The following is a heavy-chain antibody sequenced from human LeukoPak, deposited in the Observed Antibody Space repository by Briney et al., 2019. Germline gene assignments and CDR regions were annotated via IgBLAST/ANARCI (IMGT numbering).Heavy chain of an antibody. D-gene: IGHD2-21*02. CDR3: VRVGKCGGDCYWTDGYFQH. Sequence: GGSLRLSCAASGFTFSAYAMHWVRQAPGKGLVWVSRMNSDGGTTNYADSVKGRFTISRDNAKNTLYLQMSSLRAEDTAVYYCVRVGKCGGDCYWTDGYFQHWGQGTLVTVSS. CDR2: MNSDGGTT. CDR1: GFTFSAYA. V-gene: IGHV3-74*01. J-gene: IGHJ1*01.